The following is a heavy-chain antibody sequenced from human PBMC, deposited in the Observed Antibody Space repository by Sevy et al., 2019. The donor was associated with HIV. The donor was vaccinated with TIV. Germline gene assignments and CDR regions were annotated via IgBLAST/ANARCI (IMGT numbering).Heavy chain of an antibody. Sequence: GGSLRLSCAASGFTFSNYAMNWVRQAPGKGLEWVSAISGSGGTTYDADSVKGRFTISRDKSQNTLYLQMNSLRAEDRAVDYGAKVLARGVAVAGSAWGMDVWGQGTTVTVSS. CDR2: ISGSGGTT. J-gene: IGHJ6*02. D-gene: IGHD6-19*01. CDR3: AKVLARGVAVAGSAWGMDV. CDR1: GFTFSNYA. V-gene: IGHV3-23*01.